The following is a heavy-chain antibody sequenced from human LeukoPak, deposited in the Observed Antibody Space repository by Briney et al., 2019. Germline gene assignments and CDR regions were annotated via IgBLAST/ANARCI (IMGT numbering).Heavy chain of an antibody. V-gene: IGHV4-34*01. CDR1: GGSFSGYY. J-gene: IGHJ4*02. CDR3: ARETSSGYLFKPASYFDY. D-gene: IGHD3-22*01. Sequence: PSETLSLTCVVYGGSFSGYYWSWIRQPPGKGLEWIGTIYYSGNTYYNPSLKSRVTISVDTSKTQFSLKLSSVTAADTAVYYCARETSSGYLFKPASYFDYWGQGTLVTVSS. CDR2: IYYSGNT.